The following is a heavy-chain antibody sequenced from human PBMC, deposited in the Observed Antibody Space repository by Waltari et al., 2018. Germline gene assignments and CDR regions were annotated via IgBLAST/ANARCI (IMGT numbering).Heavy chain of an antibody. CDR1: GFTFSSYD. CDR2: IGTAGDT. CDR3: ARGVYYGSGSLTGFDP. V-gene: IGHV3-13*01. Sequence: EVQLVESGGGLVQPGGSLSLSCAASGFTFSSYDMHWVRQATGKGLEWVSAIGTAGDTYYPGSVKGRFTISRENAKNSLYLQMNSLRAGDTAVYYCARGVYYGSGSLTGFDPWGQGTLVTVSS. J-gene: IGHJ5*02. D-gene: IGHD3-10*01.